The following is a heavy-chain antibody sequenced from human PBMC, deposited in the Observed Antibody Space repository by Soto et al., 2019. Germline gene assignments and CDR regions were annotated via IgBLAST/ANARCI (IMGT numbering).Heavy chain of an antibody. CDR3: ASGGIAVAGPSDY. D-gene: IGHD6-19*01. J-gene: IGHJ4*02. CDR2: ISSSSSYI. CDR1: GFTFSSYS. V-gene: IGHV3-21*01. Sequence: PGGSLMLSCPASGFTFSSYSMNSVRQAPGKGLEWVSSISSSSSYIYYADSVKGRFTISRDNAKNSLYLQMSSLRAEDTAVYYCASGGIAVAGPSDYWGQGTLVTVSS.